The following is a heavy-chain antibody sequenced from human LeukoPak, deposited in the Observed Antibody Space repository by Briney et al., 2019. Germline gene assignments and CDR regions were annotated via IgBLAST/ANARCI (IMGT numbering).Heavy chain of an antibody. CDR3: ARLYYYGSGSYYFDY. CDR1: GGSISRYY. Sequence: SETLSLTCTVSGGSISRYYWSWIRQPPGKGLEWIGYIYYSGSANYNPSLKSRVTISVDTSKNQFSLKLSSVTAADTAVYYCARLYYYGSGSYYFDYWGQGTLVTVSS. J-gene: IGHJ4*02. V-gene: IGHV4-59*12. D-gene: IGHD3-10*01. CDR2: IYYSGSA.